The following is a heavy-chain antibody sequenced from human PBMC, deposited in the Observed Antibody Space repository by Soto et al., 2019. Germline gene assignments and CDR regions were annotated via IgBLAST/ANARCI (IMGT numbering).Heavy chain of an antibody. CDR2: ITGGSGDT. CDR1: GFTFSHYV. D-gene: IGHD6-13*01. CDR3: AKDSNPKKYSSSWYGLFDY. V-gene: IGHV3-23*01. J-gene: IGHJ4*02. Sequence: GGSLRLSCAASGFTFSHYVMGWVRQAPASGLEWFAAITGGSGDTYHADSVKGRFTISRDNPNNMLYLQMNSLRAEDTAVYYCAKDSNPKKYSSSWYGLFDYWGQGTLVNVSS.